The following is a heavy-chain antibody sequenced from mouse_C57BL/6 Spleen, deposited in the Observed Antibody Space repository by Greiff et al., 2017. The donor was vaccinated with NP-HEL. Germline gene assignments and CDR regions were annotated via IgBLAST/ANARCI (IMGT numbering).Heavy chain of an antibody. CDR2: INPSSGYT. D-gene: IGHD1-1*01. Sequence: QVQLQQSGAELARPGASVKMSCKASGYTFTSYTMHWVKQRPGQGLEWIGYINPSSGYTKYNQKFKDKATLTADKSSSTAYMQLSSLTSEDSAVYYCARDFTTDAMDYWGQGTSVTVSS. CDR3: ARDFTTDAMDY. CDR1: GYTFTSYT. V-gene: IGHV1-4*01. J-gene: IGHJ4*01.